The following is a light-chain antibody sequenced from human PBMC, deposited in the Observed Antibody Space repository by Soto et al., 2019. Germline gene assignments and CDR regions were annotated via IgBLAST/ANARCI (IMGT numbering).Light chain of an antibody. CDR2: DAS. CDR3: QQRSAGVT. Sequence: EIVLTQSPANLSLSPGERATLSCRASQSISNYLAWYQHKPGQAPRLLIYDASNRATATPPRFSGSGSGTDFTLTISSLEPEDFAVYYCQQRSAGVTFGQGTRLEIK. J-gene: IGKJ5*01. V-gene: IGKV3-11*01. CDR1: QSISNY.